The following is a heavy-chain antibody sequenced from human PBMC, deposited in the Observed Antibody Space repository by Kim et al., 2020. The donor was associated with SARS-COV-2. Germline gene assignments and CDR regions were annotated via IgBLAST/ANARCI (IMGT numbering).Heavy chain of an antibody. CDR1: GFTFSSFG. D-gene: IGHD6-19*01. CDR3: AKGAGTSAWYDGWF. J-gene: IGHJ5*01. CDR2: ISNDGSNQ. V-gene: IGHV3-30*18. Sequence: GGSLRLSCAASGFTFSSFGMHWVRQAPGKGLEWVALISNDGSNQYYRDSVKGRFSISRDNPKNIVYLQMNSLGAEDTAVYFCAKGAGTSAWYDGWF.